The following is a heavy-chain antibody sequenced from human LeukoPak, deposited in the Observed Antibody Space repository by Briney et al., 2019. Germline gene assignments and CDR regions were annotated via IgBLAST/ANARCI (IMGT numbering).Heavy chain of an antibody. CDR2: INHSGST. CDR3: ARGGEVLPWFGESAQRLDP. CDR1: GGSFSGYY. J-gene: IGHJ5*02. D-gene: IGHD3-10*01. Sequence: SETLSLTCAVYGGSFSGYYWSWIRQPPGKGLECIGEINHSGSTNYNPSLKSRVTISVDTSKNQFSLKLSSVTAADTAVYYCARGGEVLPWFGESAQRLDPWGQGTLVTVSS. V-gene: IGHV4-34*01.